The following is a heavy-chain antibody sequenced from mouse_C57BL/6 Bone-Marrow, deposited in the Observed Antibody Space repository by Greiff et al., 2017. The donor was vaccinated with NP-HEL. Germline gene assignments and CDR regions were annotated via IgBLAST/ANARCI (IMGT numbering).Heavy chain of an antibody. CDR1: GYTFTSYW. CDR2: IYPSDSET. Sequence: QVQLQQPGAELVRPGSSVKLSCKASGYTFTSYWMDWVKQRPGQGLEWIGNIYPSDSETHYNQKFKDKATLTVDKSSSTAYMQLSSLTSEDSAVYYCAREDGNYAWFAYWGQGTLVTVSA. J-gene: IGHJ3*01. D-gene: IGHD2-1*01. V-gene: IGHV1-61*01. CDR3: AREDGNYAWFAY.